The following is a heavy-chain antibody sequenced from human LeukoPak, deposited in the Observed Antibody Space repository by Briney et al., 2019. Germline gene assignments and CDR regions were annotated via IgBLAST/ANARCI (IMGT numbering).Heavy chain of an antibody. Sequence: PSQTLSLTCTVSGGSTSSGSYYWSWIRQPAGKGLEWIGRIYTSGSTNYNPSLKSRVTISVDTSKNQFSLKLSSVTAADTAVYYCARGIYSNYQYYFDCWGQGTLVTVSS. J-gene: IGHJ4*02. D-gene: IGHD4-11*01. CDR2: IYTSGST. CDR3: ARGIYSNYQYYFDC. V-gene: IGHV4-61*02. CDR1: GGSTSSGSYY.